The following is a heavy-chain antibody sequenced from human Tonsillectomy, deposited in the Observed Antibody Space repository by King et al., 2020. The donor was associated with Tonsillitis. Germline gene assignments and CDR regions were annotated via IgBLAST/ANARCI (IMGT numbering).Heavy chain of an antibody. D-gene: IGHD3-10*01. J-gene: IGHJ6*03. Sequence: VQLQQWGAGLLKPSETLSLTCAVYGGSFSGYYWSWMRQPPGKGLEWIGEINHSGSTNYNPSLKSRVTISVDTSKNQFSLKLSSVTAADTAVYYCARGTTMVRGVIRHYYYYYMDVWGKGTTVTVSS. CDR3: ARGTTMVRGVIRHYYYYYMDV. CDR1: GGSFSGYY. V-gene: IGHV4-34*01. CDR2: INHSGST.